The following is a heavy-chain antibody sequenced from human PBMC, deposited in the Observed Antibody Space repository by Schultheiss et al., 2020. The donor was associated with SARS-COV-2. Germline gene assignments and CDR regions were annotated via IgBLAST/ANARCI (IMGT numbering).Heavy chain of an antibody. D-gene: IGHD5-12*01. Sequence: LETLSLTCAVYGGSFSGYYWSWIRQPPGKGLEWIGEINHSGSTNYNPSLKSRVTISVDTSKNQFSLKLTSVTAADTAIYYCARQGWLAPFDYWGHGTLVTVSS. J-gene: IGHJ4*01. CDR3: ARQGWLAPFDY. V-gene: IGHV4-34*01. CDR1: GGSFSGYY. CDR2: INHSGST.